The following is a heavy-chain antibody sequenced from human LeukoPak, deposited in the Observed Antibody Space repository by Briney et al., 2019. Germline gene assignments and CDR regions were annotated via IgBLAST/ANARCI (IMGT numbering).Heavy chain of an antibody. D-gene: IGHD6-13*01. CDR3: ARGLDRIAAAGSSDY. V-gene: IGHV1-69*13. CDR1: GGTFSSYA. Sequence: SVKVSCKASGGTFSSYAISWVRQAPGQGLEWMGGIIPIFGTANYAQKFQGRVTITADESTSTAYMELSSLRSEDTAVYYCARGLDRIAAAGSSDYWGQGTLVTVSS. CDR2: IIPIFGTA. J-gene: IGHJ4*02.